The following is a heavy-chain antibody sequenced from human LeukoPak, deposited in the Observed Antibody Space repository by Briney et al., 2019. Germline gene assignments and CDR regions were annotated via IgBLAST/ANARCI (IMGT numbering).Heavy chain of an antibody. CDR3: ARGPSSGAFDI. D-gene: IGHD6-6*01. Sequence: ASVKVSCKVSGYTFTDYFMRWLRQAPGQGPEWMGWINTNSGGTKSARKFLGRVTMTRDTSISTAYMELSRLISDDAAVYYCARGPSSGAFDIWGQGTMVTVSS. CDR2: INTNSGGT. V-gene: IGHV1-2*02. CDR1: GYTFTDYF. J-gene: IGHJ3*02.